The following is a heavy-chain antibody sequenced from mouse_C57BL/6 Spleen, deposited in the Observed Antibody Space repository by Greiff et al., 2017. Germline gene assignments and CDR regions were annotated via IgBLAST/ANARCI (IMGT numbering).Heavy chain of an antibody. J-gene: IGHJ2*01. CDR1: GYTFTDYY. V-gene: IGHV1-26*01. Sequence: EVQLQQSGPELVKPGASVKISCKASGYTFTDYYMNWVKQTHGKSLEWIGDINPNNGGTSYNQKFKGKATLTVDKSSSTAYMELRSLTSEDSAVYYCARRDYWGQGTTLTVSS. CDR2: INPNNGGT. CDR3: ARRDY.